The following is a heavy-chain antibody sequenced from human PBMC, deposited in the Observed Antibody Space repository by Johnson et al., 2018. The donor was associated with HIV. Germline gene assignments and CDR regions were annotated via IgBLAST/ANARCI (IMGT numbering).Heavy chain of an antibody. CDR2: IYSGDST. CDR1: GFTVSSNY. J-gene: IGHJ3*02. V-gene: IGHV3-66*01. Sequence: EKLVESGGGVVQPGRSLRLSCAASGFTVSSNYMSWVRQAPGKGLEWVSLIYSGDSTYYADSVKGRFTISRDNSKNTLYLQMNSLRAEDTAVYYCAREADPTNAFDIWGQGTMVTVSS. D-gene: IGHD5-24*01. CDR3: AREADPTNAFDI.